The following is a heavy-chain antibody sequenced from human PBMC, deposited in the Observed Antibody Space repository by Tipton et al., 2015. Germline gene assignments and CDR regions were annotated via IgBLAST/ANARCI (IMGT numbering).Heavy chain of an antibody. CDR1: GSSFFSYG. CDR2: IRPNNGDT. J-gene: IGHJ4*02. Sequence: QLVQSGAEVKKPGASVKVSCKSSGSSFFSYGITWVRQVPGRGLEGMGWIRPNNGDTTYAENFQGRVTLTADTSTRTAYMELRNLRSDDTAIYYCAGVGLRQFDYWGQGTLVTVSS. CDR3: AGVGLRQFDY. V-gene: IGHV1-18*01.